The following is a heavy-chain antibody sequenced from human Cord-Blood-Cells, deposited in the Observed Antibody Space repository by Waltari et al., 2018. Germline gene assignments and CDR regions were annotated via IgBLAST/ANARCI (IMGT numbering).Heavy chain of an antibody. CDR3: ARDSPAVAHYSAFDI. J-gene: IGHJ3*02. CDR1: GGSTSSHY. V-gene: IGHV4-59*11. CDR2: IYYSGST. Sequence: QVQLQESGPGRVKPSETLSLTCTVSGGSTSSHYWSWIRQPPGKGLEWIGYIYYSGSTNYNPSLKSRVTISVDTSKNQFSLKLSSVTAADTAVYYCARDSPAVAHYSAFDIWGQGTMVTVSS. D-gene: IGHD1-26*01.